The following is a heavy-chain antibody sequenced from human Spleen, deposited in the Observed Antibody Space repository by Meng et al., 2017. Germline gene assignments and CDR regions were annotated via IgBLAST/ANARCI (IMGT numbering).Heavy chain of an antibody. V-gene: IGHV1-18*01. J-gene: IGHJ4*02. Sequence: QAQLLQSGTEVKKPGASVWVSCKASDYTSDSYGISWFRQAPGKGLEWMGWFVRNEDTYHAQKFQGRVNMTRDTHKSTDFMELRSLRFDDKAVYYCARGTPGRSYSDYWGQGTLVTVSS. CDR2: FVRNEDT. D-gene: IGHD3-10*01. CDR3: ARGTPGRSYSDY. CDR1: DYTSDSYG.